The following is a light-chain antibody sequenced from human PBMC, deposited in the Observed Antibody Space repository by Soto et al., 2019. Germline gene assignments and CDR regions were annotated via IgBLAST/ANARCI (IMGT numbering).Light chain of an antibody. V-gene: IGKV3-15*01. CDR1: QSVSSN. CDR3: QQYNNWPT. CDR2: GAS. Sequence: EILMTQSPATLSVSPGERATLSCRASQSVSSNLAWYQQKPGQAPRLLIYGASTRATGIPARFSGSVSGTEFTLTISSLQSEDFAFYYCQQYNNWPTFGQGTQVEIK. J-gene: IGKJ1*01.